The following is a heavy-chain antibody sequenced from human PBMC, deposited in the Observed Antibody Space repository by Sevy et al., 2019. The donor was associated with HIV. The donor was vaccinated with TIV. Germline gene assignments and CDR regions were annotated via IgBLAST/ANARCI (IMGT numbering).Heavy chain of an antibody. D-gene: IGHD1-26*01. CDR3: AGENAWGRGYS. CDR1: GGSITSLY. V-gene: IGHV4-59*08. J-gene: IGHJ4*02. Sequence: SETLFLTCTVSGGSITSLYWNWIRQPPGKGLEWIANIYYNGHINYNPSLKSRVTLSLDTSKNRFSLRLSSVTAADTAMYYCAGENAWGRGYSWGQGTLVTVSS. CDR2: IYYNGHI.